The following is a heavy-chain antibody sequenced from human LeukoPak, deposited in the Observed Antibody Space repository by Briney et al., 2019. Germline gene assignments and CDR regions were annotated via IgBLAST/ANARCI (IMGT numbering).Heavy chain of an antibody. Sequence: ETLSLTCTVSGDSISSYHWSWVRQAPGKGLEWVSVIYSGGSTYYADSVKGRFTISRDNSKNTLYLQMNSLRAEDTAVYYCARERRWELLVYDYWGQGTLVTVSS. J-gene: IGHJ4*02. D-gene: IGHD1-26*01. CDR3: ARERRWELLVYDY. CDR1: GDSISSYH. CDR2: IYSGGST. V-gene: IGHV3-66*01.